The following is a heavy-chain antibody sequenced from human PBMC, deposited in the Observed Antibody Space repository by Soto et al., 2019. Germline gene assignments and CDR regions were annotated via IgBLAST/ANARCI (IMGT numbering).Heavy chain of an antibody. V-gene: IGHV4-30-4*08. CDR3: ARANAYNYGRYFFDF. CDR2: IYDTGST. J-gene: IGHJ4*02. D-gene: IGHD5-12*01. CDR1: GASIGNSGYY. Sequence: SETLSLTCSVSGASIGNSGYYWTWIRLHQERGLEWIGYIYDTGSTYYNPSLKSRLTISLDTSKKQFSLNLTSVTAADTAVYFCARANAYNYGRYFFDFWGQGALVTVSS.